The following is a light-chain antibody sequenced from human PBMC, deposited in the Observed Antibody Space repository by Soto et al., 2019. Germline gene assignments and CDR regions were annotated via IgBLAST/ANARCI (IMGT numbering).Light chain of an antibody. CDR1: QFINNF. CDR2: AAS. J-gene: IGKJ5*01. CDR3: QQYYNLPIT. Sequence: DIQMTQSPSSLSSSVGDRVAITCRASQFINNFLNWYQQKPGKAPHLLIYAASNLETGVPSRFSGSGSGTDFTVTISSLQPEDFATYSCQQYYNLPITFGQGTRLEIK. V-gene: IGKV1-33*01.